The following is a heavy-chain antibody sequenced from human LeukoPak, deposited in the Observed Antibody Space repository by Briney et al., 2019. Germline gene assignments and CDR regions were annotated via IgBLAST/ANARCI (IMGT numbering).Heavy chain of an antibody. CDR2: INHSGST. J-gene: IGHJ4*02. Sequence: PSETLSLTCAVYGGSFSGYYWSWIRQPPGKGLEWIGEINHSGSTNYNPSLKSRVTISVDTSKNQFSLKLSSVTAADTAVYYCARFSGSYSHFDYWGQGTLVTVSS. D-gene: IGHD1-26*01. CDR1: GGSFSGYY. CDR3: ARFSGSYSHFDY. V-gene: IGHV4-34*01.